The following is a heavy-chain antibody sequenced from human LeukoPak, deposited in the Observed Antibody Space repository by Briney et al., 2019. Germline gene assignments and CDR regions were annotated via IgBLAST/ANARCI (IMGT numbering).Heavy chain of an antibody. CDR1: GGSFSGYY. Sequence: SETLSLTCAVYGGSFSGYYWSWIRQPPEKGLEWIGEINHSGSTNYNPSLKSRVTISVDTSKNQFSLKLSSVTAADTAVYYCARGPQYYDILTGSRIYYYYYYMDVWGKGTTVTVSS. V-gene: IGHV4-34*01. CDR2: INHSGST. CDR3: ARGPQYYDILTGSRIYYYYYYMDV. D-gene: IGHD3-9*01. J-gene: IGHJ6*03.